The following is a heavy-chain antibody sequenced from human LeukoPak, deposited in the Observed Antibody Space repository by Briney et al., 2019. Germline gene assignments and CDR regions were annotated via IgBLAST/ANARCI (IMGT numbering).Heavy chain of an antibody. CDR3: ARDRRIGTSNAFDI. Sequence: ASVKVSCKASGYTFTAYYIHWVRQAPGQGLEWMGWINPNSGDTNYAQKFQGRVTMTRDTSVTTAYMELSSLRSDGTAVYYCARDRRIGTSNAFDIWGQGTMVTVSS. D-gene: IGHD1-1*01. CDR1: GYTFTAYY. V-gene: IGHV1-2*02. J-gene: IGHJ3*02. CDR2: INPNSGDT.